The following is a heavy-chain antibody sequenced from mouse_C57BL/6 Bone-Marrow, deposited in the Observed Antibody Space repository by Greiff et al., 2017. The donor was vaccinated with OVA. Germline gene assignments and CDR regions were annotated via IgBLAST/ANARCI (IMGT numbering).Heavy chain of an antibody. J-gene: IGHJ2*01. CDR1: GFSLTSYG. CDR2: IWSGGST. Sequence: QVQLKESGPGLVQPSQSLSITCTVSGFSLTSYGVHWVRQSPGKGLEWLGVIWSGGSTDYNAAFISRLSISKDNSKSQVFCKMNSLQADDTAIYYCAREYYYGSSYYFDYWGQGTTLTVSS. CDR3: AREYYYGSSYYFDY. D-gene: IGHD1-1*01. V-gene: IGHV2-2*01.